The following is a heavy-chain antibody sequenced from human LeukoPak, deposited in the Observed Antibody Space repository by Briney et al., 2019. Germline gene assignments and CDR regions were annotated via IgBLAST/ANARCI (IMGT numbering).Heavy chain of an antibody. CDR1: GYTFTGYY. CDR3: ARDGPGYRNMDV. CDR2: MNPNSGNT. D-gene: IGHD5-18*01. Sequence: ASVKVSCKASGYTFTGYYMHWVRQATGQGLEWMGWMNPNSGNTGYAQKFQGRVTMTRNTSISTAYMELSSLRSEDTAVYYCARDGPGYRNMDVWGKGTTVTVSS. V-gene: IGHV1-8*02. J-gene: IGHJ6*03.